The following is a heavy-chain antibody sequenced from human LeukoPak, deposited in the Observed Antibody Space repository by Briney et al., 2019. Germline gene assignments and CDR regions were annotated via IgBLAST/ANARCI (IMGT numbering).Heavy chain of an antibody. CDR3: AREPGYDFWSGLPTPYGMDV. Sequence: SETLSLTCTVSGGSISSYYWSWIRQPPGKGLEWIGYIYDSGSTNYNPSLKSRVTISVDTSKNQFSLKLSSVTAADTAVYYCAREPGYDFWSGLPTPYGMDVWGQGTTVTVSS. CDR2: IYDSGST. CDR1: GGSISSYY. V-gene: IGHV4-59*01. D-gene: IGHD3-3*01. J-gene: IGHJ6*02.